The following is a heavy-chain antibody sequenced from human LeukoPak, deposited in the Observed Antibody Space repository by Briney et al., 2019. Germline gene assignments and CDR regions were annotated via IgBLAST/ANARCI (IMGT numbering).Heavy chain of an antibody. Sequence: SVKVSCKASGGTFSSYAISWVRQAPGQGLEWMGGIIPIFGTANYAQKFQGRVTITTDESTSTAYMELGSLRSEDTAVYYCANNYYDSSGLDYWGQGALVTVSS. CDR3: ANNYYDSSGLDY. D-gene: IGHD3-22*01. J-gene: IGHJ4*02. CDR2: IIPIFGTA. V-gene: IGHV1-69*05. CDR1: GGTFSSYA.